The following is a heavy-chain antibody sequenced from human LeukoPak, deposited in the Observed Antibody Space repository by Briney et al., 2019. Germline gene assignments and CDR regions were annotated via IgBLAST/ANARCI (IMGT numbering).Heavy chain of an antibody. CDR3: ARELRYDNSDSGAS. J-gene: IGHJ3*01. D-gene: IGHD3-22*01. CDR2: IHYSGST. Sequence: SETLSLTCTVTGGSISSYYWSWIRQPPGKGLEWIGYIHYSGSTNYNPSLKSRVTISVDTSKNQFSLKLSSVTAADTAVYYCARELRYDNSDSGASWGQGTVVTVSS. CDR1: GGSISSYY. V-gene: IGHV4-59*01.